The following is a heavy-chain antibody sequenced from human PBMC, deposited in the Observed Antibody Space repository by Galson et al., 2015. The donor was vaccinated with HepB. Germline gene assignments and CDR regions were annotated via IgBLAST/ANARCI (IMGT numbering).Heavy chain of an antibody. Sequence: SLRLSCAASGFTFSRYEIHWVRQAPGKGLEWVAVTSNDGSKKFYADSVKGRFTISRDSPRNTLFLQMNNLRAEDAAVYYCAKAGSPYDYSYGMDVWGQGTTVTVSS. CDR3: AKAGSPYDYSYGMDV. CDR1: GFTFSRYE. D-gene: IGHD3-16*01. J-gene: IGHJ6*02. V-gene: IGHV3-30*18. CDR2: TSNDGSKK.